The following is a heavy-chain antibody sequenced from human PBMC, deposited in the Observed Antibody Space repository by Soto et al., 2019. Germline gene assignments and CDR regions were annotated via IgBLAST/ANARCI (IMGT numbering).Heavy chain of an antibody. Sequence: GGSLRLSCAASGFTFSGSAMHWVRQASGKGLEWVGRIRSKANSYATAYAASVKGRFTISRDDSKNTAYLQMNSLKTEDTAVYYCTRHRTGSNDYGDYYFDYWGQGTLVTVS. V-gene: IGHV3-73*01. CDR3: TRHRTGSNDYGDYYFDY. J-gene: IGHJ4*02. D-gene: IGHD4-17*01. CDR2: IRSKANSYAT. CDR1: GFTFSGSA.